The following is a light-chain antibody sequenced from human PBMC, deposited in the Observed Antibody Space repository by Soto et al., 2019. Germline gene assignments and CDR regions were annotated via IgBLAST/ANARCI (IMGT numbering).Light chain of an antibody. CDR3: MQGIYWPPYT. J-gene: IGKJ2*01. CDR2: KVS. V-gene: IGKV2-30*01. CDR1: LSLVFSDGITY. Sequence: AVLTQSPLSLPVTVGQPASISCRSSLSLVFSDGITYLSWFHQRPGQSPRRLIYKVSNRDSGVPYRFSGSGSVTDFTLKISRVEAEDVGIYYCMQGIYWPPYTFGQGTKLDLK.